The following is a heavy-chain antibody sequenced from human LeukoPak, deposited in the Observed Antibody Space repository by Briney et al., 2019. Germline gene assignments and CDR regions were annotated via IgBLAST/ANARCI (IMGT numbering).Heavy chain of an antibody. CDR1: GFTFSSYT. CDR2: ISGSGGST. D-gene: IGHD3-22*01. J-gene: IGHJ4*02. Sequence: PGGSLRLSCAASGFTFSSYTMSWVRQAPGKGLEWVSAISGSGGSTFYADSVKGRFTISRDNSKNTLFLQMNSLRADDTAVYYCAKVGLYDSSANFYEGGFDDYWGQGTLVTVPS. CDR3: AKVGLYDSSANFYEGGFDDY. V-gene: IGHV3-23*01.